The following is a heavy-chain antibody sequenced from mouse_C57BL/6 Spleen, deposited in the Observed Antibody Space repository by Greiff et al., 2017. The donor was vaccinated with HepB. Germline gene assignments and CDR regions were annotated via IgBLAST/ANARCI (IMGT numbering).Heavy chain of an antibody. CDR2: ISSGGSYT. Sequence: EVKLVESGGDLVKPGGSLKLSCAASGFTFSSYGMSWVRQTPDKRLEWVATISSGGSYTYYPDSVKGRFTISRDNAKNTLYLQMSSLKSEDTAMYCCARRGSSPYFDVWGTGTTVTVSS. V-gene: IGHV5-6*02. CDR1: GFTFSSYG. CDR3: ARRGSSPYFDV. D-gene: IGHD1-1*01. J-gene: IGHJ1*03.